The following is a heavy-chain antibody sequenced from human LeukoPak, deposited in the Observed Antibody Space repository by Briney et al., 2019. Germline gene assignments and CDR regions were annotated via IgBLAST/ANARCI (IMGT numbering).Heavy chain of an antibody. Sequence: PGGSLRLSCAASGFTFSSYSMNWVRQAPGKGLEWVSYISSSSTIYYADSEKGRFTISRDNAKNSLYLQMNSLRAEDTAVYYCARDKKIAAAGRVFDWGQGTLVTVSS. CDR1: GFTFSSYS. D-gene: IGHD6-13*01. CDR2: ISSSSTI. J-gene: IGHJ4*02. V-gene: IGHV3-48*01. CDR3: ARDKKIAAAGRVFD.